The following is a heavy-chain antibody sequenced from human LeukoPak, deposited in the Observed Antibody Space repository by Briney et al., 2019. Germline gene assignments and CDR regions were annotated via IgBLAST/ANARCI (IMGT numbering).Heavy chain of an antibody. D-gene: IGHD3-3*01. CDR3: ARGRTKITIFGVATQQPFDP. Sequence: SETLSLTCAVYGGSFSGYYWSWIRQPPGKGLEWIGEINHSGSTNYNPSLKSRVTISVDTSKNQFSLKLSSVTAADTAVYYCARGRTKITIFGVATQQPFDPWGQGTLDTVSS. J-gene: IGHJ5*02. V-gene: IGHV4-34*01. CDR1: GGSFSGYY. CDR2: INHSGST.